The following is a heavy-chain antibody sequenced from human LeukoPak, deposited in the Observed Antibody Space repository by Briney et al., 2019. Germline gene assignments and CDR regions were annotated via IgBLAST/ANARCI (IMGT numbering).Heavy chain of an antibody. CDR2: IYYSGST. Sequence: PSETLSLTCTVSGGSISSYYWSWIRQPPGKGVEWIGYIYYSGSTNYNPSLKSRVTISVDTSKNQFSLKLSSVTAADTAVYYCARDLRDGYANWYFDLWGRGTLVTVSS. J-gene: IGHJ2*01. V-gene: IGHV4-59*01. D-gene: IGHD5-24*01. CDR3: ARDLRDGYANWYFDL. CDR1: GGSISSYY.